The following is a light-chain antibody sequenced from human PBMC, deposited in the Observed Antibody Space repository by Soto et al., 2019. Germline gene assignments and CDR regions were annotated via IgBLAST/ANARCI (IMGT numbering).Light chain of an antibody. Sequence: DIQMTQSPSTLSASVGDRVTITCRASQSISIWLAWYQQKPGKAPKLLIYDASSLESGVPSRFSGSGFGTEFTLTISRLQPDDFAGYYCQQYNSYSGTFGQGTKVEIK. CDR1: QSISIW. CDR3: QQYNSYSGT. V-gene: IGKV1-5*01. CDR2: DAS. J-gene: IGKJ1*01.